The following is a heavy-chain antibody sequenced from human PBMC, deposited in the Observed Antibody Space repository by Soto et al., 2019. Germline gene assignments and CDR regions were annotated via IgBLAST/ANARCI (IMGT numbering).Heavy chain of an antibody. Sequence: SQTLSLTCAISGDSFSTNTAAWNWIRQSPSRGLEWLGRIYYRSKWYNDYAASVKSRININPDTPKNQFSLQLNSVTPEDTAVYYCVRDFGDYAYLDYWGQGTLVTVSS. D-gene: IGHD4-17*01. J-gene: IGHJ4*02. V-gene: IGHV6-1*01. CDR1: GDSFSTNTAA. CDR2: IYYRSKWYN. CDR3: VRDFGDYAYLDY.